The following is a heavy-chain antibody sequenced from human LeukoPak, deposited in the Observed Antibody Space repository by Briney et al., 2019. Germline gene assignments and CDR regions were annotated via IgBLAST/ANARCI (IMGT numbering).Heavy chain of an antibody. CDR2: ISAYNGNT. CDR3: ARSGAPTYYYDSSGYSAHY. D-gene: IGHD3-22*01. CDR1: GYTFTSYG. J-gene: IGHJ4*02. Sequence: ASVKVSYKASGYTFTSYGISGVRQAPRQGLAWMGWISAYNGNTNYGQKFQGRVNMTTDTSTSTAYMELRSQRSDDTAVYYCARSGAPTYYYDSSGYSAHYWGQGTLVTVAS. V-gene: IGHV1-18*01.